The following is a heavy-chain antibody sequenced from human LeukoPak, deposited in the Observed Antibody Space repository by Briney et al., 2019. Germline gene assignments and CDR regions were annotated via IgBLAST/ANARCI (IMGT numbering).Heavy chain of an antibody. V-gene: IGHV5-51*01. J-gene: IGHJ3*02. Sequence: GESLKISCKGSGYSFTSYWIGWVRQMPGKGLEWMGIIYPGDSDTRYSPSFQGQVTISADKSISTAYLQWSSLKASDTAMYYCARQYSPWLVGAHAFEIWGQGTMVTVSS. D-gene: IGHD1-26*01. CDR3: ARQYSPWLVGAHAFEI. CDR1: GYSFTSYW. CDR2: IYPGDSDT.